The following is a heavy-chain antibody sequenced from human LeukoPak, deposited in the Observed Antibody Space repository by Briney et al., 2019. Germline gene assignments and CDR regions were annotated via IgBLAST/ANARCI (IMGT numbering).Heavy chain of an antibody. V-gene: IGHV1-2*02. Sequence: GASVKVSCKASGYTFTGYYMHWVRQDPGQGLEWMGWINPNSGGTNYAQKFQGRVTMTRDTSISTAYMELSRLRSDDTAVYYCARDLTGETPHFDYWGQGTLVTVSS. J-gene: IGHJ4*02. CDR2: INPNSGGT. CDR3: ARDLTGETPHFDY. CDR1: GYTFTGYY. D-gene: IGHD7-27*01.